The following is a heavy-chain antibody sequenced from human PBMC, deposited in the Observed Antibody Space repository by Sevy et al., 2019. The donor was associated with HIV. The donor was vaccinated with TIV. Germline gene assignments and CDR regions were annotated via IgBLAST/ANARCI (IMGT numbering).Heavy chain of an antibody. CDR1: GFTFSDYS. V-gene: IGHV3-30*14. J-gene: IGHJ6*02. Sequence: GGSLRLSCAASGFTFSDYSMHWVRQAPGKGLEWVAVISYDGRNNKYNVDSVKGRFTISRDNSKNTLFLQMNSLRAEDSAVYYCAKDHPVHYYYYGMDVWGQGTTVTVSS. CDR3: AKDHPVHYYYYGMDV. CDR2: ISYDGRNNK.